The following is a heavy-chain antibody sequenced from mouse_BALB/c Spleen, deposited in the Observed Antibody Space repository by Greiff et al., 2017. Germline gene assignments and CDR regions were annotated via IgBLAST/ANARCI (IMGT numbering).Heavy chain of an antibody. V-gene: IGHV1S29*02. Sequence: EVQLQQSGPELVKPGASVKISCKASGYTFTDYNMHWVKQSHGKSLEWIGYIYPYNGGTGYNQKFKSKATLTVDNSSSTAYMELRSLTSEDSAVYYCAIRVFDYWGQGTTLTVSS. CDR3: AIRVFDY. J-gene: IGHJ2*01. D-gene: IGHD1-1*01. CDR2: IYPYNGGT. CDR1: GYTFTDYN.